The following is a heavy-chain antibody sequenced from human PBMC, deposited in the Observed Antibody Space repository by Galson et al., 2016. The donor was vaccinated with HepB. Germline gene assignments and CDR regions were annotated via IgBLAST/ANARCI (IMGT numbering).Heavy chain of an antibody. V-gene: IGHV1-18*01. J-gene: IGHJ6*02. CDR3: ARDWKETYGMDV. Sequence: SVKVSCKASGYTFTSYGITWVRQAPGQGLEWMGWISGYNGKTNHTQKFQGRVSMTTDTSTSTAYMELTSLRSEDTAVYYCARDWKETYGMDVWGQGTTVTVSS. CDR1: GYTFTSYG. D-gene: IGHD1-1*01. CDR2: ISGYNGKT.